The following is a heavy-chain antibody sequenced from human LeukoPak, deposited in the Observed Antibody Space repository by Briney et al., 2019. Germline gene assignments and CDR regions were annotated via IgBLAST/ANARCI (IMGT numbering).Heavy chain of an antibody. V-gene: IGHV3-30*18. CDR2: ISYDGSIK. Sequence: GGSLRLSCAASGFPFSTYDMHWVRQAPGKGLEWVAVISYDGSIKFYADSVKGRFTISTDNSKNTLYLQMNSLRAEDTAVYYCAKDNGDYAFDYWGQGTLVTVSS. J-gene: IGHJ4*02. D-gene: IGHD4-17*01. CDR1: GFPFSTYD. CDR3: AKDNGDYAFDY.